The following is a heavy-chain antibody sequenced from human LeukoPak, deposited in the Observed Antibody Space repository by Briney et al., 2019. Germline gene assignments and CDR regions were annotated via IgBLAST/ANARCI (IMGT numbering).Heavy chain of an antibody. Sequence: SETLSLTCTVSGGSISSYYWSWIRQPPGKGLEWIGYIYYSGSTNYNPSLKSRVTISVDTSKNQFSLKLSSVTAADTAVYCCARGPYNFDYWGQGTLVTVSS. V-gene: IGHV4-59*08. J-gene: IGHJ4*02. CDR3: ARGPYNFDY. D-gene: IGHD4-11*01. CDR1: GGSISSYY. CDR2: IYYSGST.